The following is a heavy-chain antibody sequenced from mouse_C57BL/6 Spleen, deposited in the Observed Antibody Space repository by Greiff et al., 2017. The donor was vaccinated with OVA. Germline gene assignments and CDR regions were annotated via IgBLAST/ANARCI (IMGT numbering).Heavy chain of an antibody. CDR1: GYTFTSYW. CDR2: IDPSDSET. V-gene: IGHV1-52*01. CDR3: ARVGWDNFDY. Sequence: QVQLKQSGAELVRPGSSVKLSCKASGYTFTSYWMHWVKPRPIQGLEWIGNIDPSDSETHYNQQFKDKATLTVDKSSSTAYMQLSSLTSEDSAVYYCARVGWDNFDYWGQGTTLTVSS. J-gene: IGHJ2*01. D-gene: IGHD3-3*01.